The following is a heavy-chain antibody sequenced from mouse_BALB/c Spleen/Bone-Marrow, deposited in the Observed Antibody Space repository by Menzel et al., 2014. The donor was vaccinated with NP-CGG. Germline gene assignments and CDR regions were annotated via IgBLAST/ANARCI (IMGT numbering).Heavy chain of an antibody. J-gene: IGHJ1*01. CDR1: GYTFTSYW. CDR2: IHPSDSET. V-gene: IGHV1-61*01. D-gene: IGHD1-1*01. Sequence: VQLQQSGSELVRPGASVKLSCKASGYTFTSYWMNWVQQRPGQGLEWIGMIHPSDSETRLNQKFKDKATLTVDKSSSTAYMQLSSPTSEDSAVYYCAREREITTVVAGDWYFDGWGAGTTVIVSS. CDR3: AREREITTVVAGDWYFDG.